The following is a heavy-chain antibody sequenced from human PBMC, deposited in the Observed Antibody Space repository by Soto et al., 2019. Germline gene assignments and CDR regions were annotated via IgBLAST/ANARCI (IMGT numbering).Heavy chain of an antibody. J-gene: IGHJ5*02. CDR2: FNPTGDTA. D-gene: IGHD2-15*01. V-gene: IGHV1-46*01. CDR1: GYTFTSYY. Sequence: ASVKVSCKASGYTFTSYYIHWVRQAPGQGLEWMGIFNPTGDTASYAQKLQGRVTMTRDTSTGTAYMELSSLRSEDTAVYYCATEGSPRGWFDPWGQGTLVTVSS. CDR3: ATEGSPRGWFDP.